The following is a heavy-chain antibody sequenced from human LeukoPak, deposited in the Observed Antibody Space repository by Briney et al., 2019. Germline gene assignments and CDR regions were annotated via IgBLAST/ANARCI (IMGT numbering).Heavy chain of an antibody. CDR2: IWYDGSNK. CDR3: ARGRDGYNYYYFDY. Sequence: GGSLRLSCAASGFTFSRFGMHWVRQAPGKGLEWVAVIWYDGSNKYYADSVKGRFTISRDNSKNTLYLEMNSLRAEDTAVYYCARGRDGYNYYYFDYWGQGTLVTVSS. J-gene: IGHJ4*02. CDR1: GFTFSRFG. D-gene: IGHD5-24*01. V-gene: IGHV3-33*01.